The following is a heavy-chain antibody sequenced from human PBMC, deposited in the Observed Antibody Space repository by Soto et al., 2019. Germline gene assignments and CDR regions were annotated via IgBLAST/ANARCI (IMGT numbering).Heavy chain of an antibody. D-gene: IGHD4-4*01. V-gene: IGHV4-31*03. J-gene: IGHJ6*02. CDR2: ISYSGST. Sequence: QVQLQESGPGLVKPSQTLSLTCTVSGGSIKNSGYYWSWIRQHPEKGLEWIGYISYSGSTDYAPSLKSRVTMSVDTSKHQFFLNLTSVTAADTAVYYCGRDAVTKRDFYYYGMDVWGRGTTVTVSS. CDR1: GGSIKNSGYY. CDR3: GRDAVTKRDFYYYGMDV.